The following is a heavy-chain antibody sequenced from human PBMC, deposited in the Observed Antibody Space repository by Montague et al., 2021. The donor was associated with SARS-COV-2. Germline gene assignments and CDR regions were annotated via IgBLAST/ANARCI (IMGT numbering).Heavy chain of an antibody. D-gene: IGHD3-10*01. J-gene: IGHJ4*02. CDR2: VSYRGST. CDR3: ARDVRYYYDQ. CDR1: GGSMSSYH. V-gene: IGHV4-59*01. Sequence: SETLSLTCSVSGGSMSSYHWVWIRQPPGKGLEWFGDVSYRGSTXXXLSLRRRVTISLDTSKNRFSLRVTSVTAADTAVYYCARDVRYYYDQWGQGSLVTVSS.